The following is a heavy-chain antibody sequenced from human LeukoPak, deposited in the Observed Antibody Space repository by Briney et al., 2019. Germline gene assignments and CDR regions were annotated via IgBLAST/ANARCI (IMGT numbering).Heavy chain of an antibody. D-gene: IGHD1-26*01. V-gene: IGHV3-11*01. CDR3: ARDYSESEYFFDY. J-gene: IGHJ4*02. CDR2: ISGTGNNK. CDR1: GFTFSHYY. Sequence: GGSLRLSCVTSGFTFSHYYMTWIRQAPGKGLEWVSYISGTGNNKYYADSVKGRFTISRDNAQNSLYLQMSSLRAENTAMYYCARDYSESEYFFDYWGQGSLVAVSS.